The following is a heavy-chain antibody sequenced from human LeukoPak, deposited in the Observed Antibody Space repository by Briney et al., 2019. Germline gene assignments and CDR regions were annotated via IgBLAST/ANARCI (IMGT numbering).Heavy chain of an antibody. CDR1: GYTFTTYG. CDR3: ARDLLSASTSCCYTAY. Sequence: ASVKVSCKASGYTFTTYGIIWVRQAPGQGLEWMGWISAYNGNTNYAQKLQGRVTMTTDTSTNTAYMELRSLRSDDTAVYYCARDLLSASTSCCYTAYWGQGTLVTVSS. CDR2: ISAYNGNT. J-gene: IGHJ4*02. D-gene: IGHD2-2*01. V-gene: IGHV1-18*01.